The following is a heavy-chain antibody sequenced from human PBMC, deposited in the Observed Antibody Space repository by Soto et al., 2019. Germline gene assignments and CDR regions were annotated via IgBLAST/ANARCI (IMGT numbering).Heavy chain of an antibody. D-gene: IGHD3-10*01. CDR1: GYSFTSYW. CDR2: IYPGDSDT. J-gene: IGHJ4*02. Sequence: GESLKISCKGSGYSFTSYWIGWVRQMPGKGLEWMGIIYPGDSDTRYSPPFQGQVTISADKSISTAYLQWSSLKASDTAMYYCARRGGGYYGSGSYYKAPFDYWGQGTLVTVSS. CDR3: ARRGGGYYGSGSYYKAPFDY. V-gene: IGHV5-51*01.